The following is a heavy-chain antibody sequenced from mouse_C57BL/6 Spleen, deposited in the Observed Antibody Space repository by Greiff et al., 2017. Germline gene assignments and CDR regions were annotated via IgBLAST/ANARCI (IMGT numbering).Heavy chain of an antibody. J-gene: IGHJ4*01. V-gene: IGHV1-61*01. CDR3: ARSITTVVATWDYAMDY. CDR2: IYPSDSET. CDR1: GYTFTSYW. D-gene: IGHD1-1*01. Sequence: QVHVKQPGAELVRPGSSVKLSCKASGYTFTSYWMDWVKQRPGQGLEWIGNIYPSDSETHYNQKFKDKATLTVDKSSSTAYMQLSSLTSEDSAVYYCARSITTVVATWDYAMDYWGQGTSVTVSS.